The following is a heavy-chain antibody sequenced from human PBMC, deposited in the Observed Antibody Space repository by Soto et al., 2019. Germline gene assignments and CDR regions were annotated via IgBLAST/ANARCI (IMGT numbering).Heavy chain of an antibody. J-gene: IGHJ4*02. CDR2: ISYDGSNT. D-gene: IGHD1-26*01. CDR1: EFTFSSYC. V-gene: IGHV3-30*18. Sequence: GVSPRLSFVASEFTFSSYCMHWVRQAPGKGLEWVAIISYDGSNTYYADSVKGRFTIPRDNSKNTLYLQMNSLRAEDTSVYYCAKEGGLSGSYYISSSYYFDYWGQGTLVTVSS. CDR3: AKEGGLSGSYYISSSYYFDY.